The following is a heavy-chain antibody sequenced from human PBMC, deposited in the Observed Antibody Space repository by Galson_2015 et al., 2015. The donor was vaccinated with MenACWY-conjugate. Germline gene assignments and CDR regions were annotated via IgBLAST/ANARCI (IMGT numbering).Heavy chain of an antibody. J-gene: IGHJ5*02. V-gene: IGHV1-18*01. D-gene: IGHD2-2*02. CDR3: ARSGYCSSTSCYKGGWFAP. CDR2: ISAYNGNT. Sequence: SVKVSCKASGYTFTSYGISWVRQAPGQGLEWMGWISAYNGNTNYAQKLQGRVTMTTDTSTSTAYMELRSLRSDDTAVYYCARSGYCSSTSCYKGGWFAPWGQGTRVTVSS. CDR1: GYTFTSYG.